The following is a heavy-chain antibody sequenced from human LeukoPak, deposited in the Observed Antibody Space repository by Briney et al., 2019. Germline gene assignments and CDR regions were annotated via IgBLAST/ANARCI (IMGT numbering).Heavy chain of an antibody. CDR2: ISGSGVST. CDR1: GFTFSSYA. CDR3: AKGYGGNSDPECAY. D-gene: IGHD4-23*01. V-gene: IGHV3-23*01. J-gene: IGHJ4*02. Sequence: HPGGSLRLSCAASGFTFSSYAMSWVRQAPGEGLEWVSTISGSGVSTYYADSVKGRFIISRDNSKDTLSLQMNSLRAEDTAVYYCAKGYGGNSDPECAYWGQGTLVTVSS.